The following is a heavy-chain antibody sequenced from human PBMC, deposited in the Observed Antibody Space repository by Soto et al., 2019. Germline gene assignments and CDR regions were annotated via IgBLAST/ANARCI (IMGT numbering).Heavy chain of an antibody. D-gene: IGHD2-15*01. CDR3: ASGDLGYCSGGSCYATVGMDV. J-gene: IGHJ6*02. CDR2: IIPIFGTA. CDR1: GGTFSSYA. V-gene: IGHV1-69*13. Sequence: SVKVSCKASGGTFSSYAISWVRQAPGQGLEWMGGIIPIFGTANYAQKFQGRVTITADESTSTAYMELSSLRSEDTAVYYCASGDLGYCSGGSCYATVGMDVWGQGTTVT.